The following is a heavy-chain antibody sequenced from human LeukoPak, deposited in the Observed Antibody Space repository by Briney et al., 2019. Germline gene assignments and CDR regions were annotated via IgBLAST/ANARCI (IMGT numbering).Heavy chain of an antibody. J-gene: IGHJ6*02. CDR1: GFTFSRFE. D-gene: IGHD6-13*01. CDR2: ISWDGGST. Sequence: PGGSLRLSCVASGFTFSRFEMNWVRQAPGKGLEWVSLISWDGGSTYYADSVKGRFTISRDNSKNSLYLQMNSLRTEDTALYYCAKDMTGEDSSSWYGGYYYYYGMDVWGQGTTVTVSS. V-gene: IGHV3-43*02. CDR3: AKDMTGEDSSSWYGGYYYYYGMDV.